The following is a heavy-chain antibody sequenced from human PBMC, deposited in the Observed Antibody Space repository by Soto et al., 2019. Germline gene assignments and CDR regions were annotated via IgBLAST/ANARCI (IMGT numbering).Heavy chain of an antibody. D-gene: IGHD3-3*01. CDR1: GYTFTSYD. CDR3: ASPAGLWSRWFFGAFAI. V-gene: IGHV1-8*01. CDR2: MNPNSGNT. Sequence: ASVKVSCKASGYTFTSYDINWVRQATGQGLEWMGWMNPNSGNTGYAQKFQGRVTMTRNTSISTAYMELSSLRSEDTAVYYCASPAGLWSRWFFGAFAIWGQAKMVTVSS. J-gene: IGHJ3*02.